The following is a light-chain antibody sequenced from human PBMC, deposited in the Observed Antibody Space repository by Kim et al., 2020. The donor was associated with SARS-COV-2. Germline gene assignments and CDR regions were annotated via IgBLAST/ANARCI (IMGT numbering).Light chain of an antibody. Sequence: EIVLTQSPGTLSLSPGERATLSCRASQNLSPPSVAWYQQKPGQAPRLVIYGASSRATGIPDRFSGSGSGTDFTLTISRLEPEDFAVYHCHQYGSSPPTFGQGTKLEIK. V-gene: IGKV3-20*01. CDR2: GAS. CDR3: HQYGSSPPT. CDR1: QNLSPPS. J-gene: IGKJ2*01.